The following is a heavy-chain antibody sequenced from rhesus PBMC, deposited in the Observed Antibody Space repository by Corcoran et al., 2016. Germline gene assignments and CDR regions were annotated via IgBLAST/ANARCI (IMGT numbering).Heavy chain of an antibody. J-gene: IGHJ4*01. Sequence: EVHLVESGAGLVQPGWALRLSWVASGFTLGTSWLNVVRQVPGKGLEWVARIKGKVHGEKADSAASVTGRFTISRDDSRNTLYLQMNSLKTEDTAVYYCTTHPSTVAAVDYWGQGVLVTVSS. CDR2: IKGKVHGEKA. D-gene: IGHD4-29*01. CDR1: GFTLGTSW. CDR3: TTHPSTVAAVDY. V-gene: IGHV3-30*02.